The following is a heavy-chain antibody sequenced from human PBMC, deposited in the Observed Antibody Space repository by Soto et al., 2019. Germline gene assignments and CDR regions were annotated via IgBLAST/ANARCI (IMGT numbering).Heavy chain of an antibody. CDR3: AKEGVRYSGYDSLCYFDS. CDR1: GFTFSSYA. D-gene: IGHD5-12*01. J-gene: IGHJ4*02. V-gene: IGHV3-23*01. Sequence: EAQLLDSGGGLVQPGGSLRLSCAASGFTFSSYAMSWVRQAPGKGLEWVSAVSGSGSTTYYADSVKGRFTISRDNSKNTLYLQMHSLRAEDAAVYYCAKEGVRYSGYDSLCYFDSWGQGTLVTVSS. CDR2: VSGSGSTT.